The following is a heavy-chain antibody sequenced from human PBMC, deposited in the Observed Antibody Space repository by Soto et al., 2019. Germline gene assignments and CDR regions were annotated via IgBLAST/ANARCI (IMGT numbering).Heavy chain of an antibody. D-gene: IGHD3-9*01. CDR2: ISASGGST. CDR3: ATGTPSNYYDILTALDY. V-gene: IGHV3-23*01. CDR1: GFIFSKYV. Sequence: GGSLRLACAASGFIFSKYVMTWVRQAPGKGLEWVSGISASGGSTYYADSVEGRFTISRDNSKNTLYLQMNSLRAEDTAVYSCATGTPSNYYDILTALDYWGQGTLVTVSS. J-gene: IGHJ4*02.